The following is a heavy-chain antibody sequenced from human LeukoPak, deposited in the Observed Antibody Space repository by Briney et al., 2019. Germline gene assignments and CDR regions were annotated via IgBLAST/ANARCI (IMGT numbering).Heavy chain of an antibody. CDR1: GGSFSGYY. D-gene: IGHD3-10*01. V-gene: IGHV4-34*01. J-gene: IGHJ4*02. Sequence: PSETLSLTCAVYGGSFSGYYWSWIRQPPGKGLEWIGGINHSGSTNYNPSLKSRVTISVDTSKNQFSLKLSSVTAADTAVYYCARGYYGSGNWGQGTLVTVSS. CDR2: INHSGST. CDR3: ARGYYGSGN.